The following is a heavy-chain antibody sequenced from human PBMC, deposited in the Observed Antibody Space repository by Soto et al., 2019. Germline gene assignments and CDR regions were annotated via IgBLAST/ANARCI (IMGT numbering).Heavy chain of an antibody. J-gene: IGHJ4*02. CDR3: ARGRGDFHY. CDR2: VNDSGSP. V-gene: IGHV4-34*01. CDR1: GGSFSGYY. D-gene: IGHD3-16*01. Sequence: QVQLQQWGAGLLKPSETLSLTCTVYGGSFSGYYWAWIRQSPGKGLEWIGEVNDSGSPNYTPALKRRVTISLDTSKKQFSLRLSLVTAADTAVYYCARGRGDFHYGGQGPLVTVS.